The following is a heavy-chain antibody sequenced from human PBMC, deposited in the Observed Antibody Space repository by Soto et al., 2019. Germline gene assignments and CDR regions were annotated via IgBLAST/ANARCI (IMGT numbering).Heavy chain of an antibody. CDR2: ISGDGDGT. D-gene: IGHD2-8*01. J-gene: IGHJ3*01. CDR1: GITLSNYA. V-gene: IGHV3-23*01. Sequence: EVQLLESGGGLTQPGGYLRLSCAASGITLSNYAMSWVRQAPGKGLEWVSAISGDGDGTYYAHSVQGRFTISRDNSKNTPSLLMNSLRAEDTAVYFCATLPCIVVNALCYNVFDLWGQGTMVTVSS. CDR3: ATLPCIVVNALCYNVFDL.